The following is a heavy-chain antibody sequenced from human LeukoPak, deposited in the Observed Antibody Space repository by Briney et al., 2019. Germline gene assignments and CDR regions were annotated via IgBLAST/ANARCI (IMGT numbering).Heavy chain of an antibody. J-gene: IGHJ4*02. Sequence: PSVKVSCKASGYTFTSYDINWVRQATGQGLEWMGWMNPNSGNTGYAQKFQGRVTITRNTSISTAYMELSSLRSEDTAVYYCASISATFNEGFDYWGQGTLVTVSS. CDR3: ASISATFNEGFDY. CDR1: GYTFTSYD. CDR2: MNPNSGNT. D-gene: IGHD3-16*01. V-gene: IGHV1-8*03.